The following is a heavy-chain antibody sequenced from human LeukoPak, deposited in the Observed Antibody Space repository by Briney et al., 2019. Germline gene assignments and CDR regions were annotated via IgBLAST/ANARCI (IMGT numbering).Heavy chain of an antibody. CDR3: AKDHFSDSTVTHFDY. Sequence: PGGSLRLSCAASGFTFSSYGMHWVRQAPGKGLEWVAVISYDGGNKYYADSVKGRFTISRDNSKNTLYLQMNSLRAEDTAVYYCAKDHFSDSTVTHFDYWGQGTLVTVSS. J-gene: IGHJ4*02. CDR2: ISYDGGNK. CDR1: GFTFSSYG. V-gene: IGHV3-30*18. D-gene: IGHD4-17*01.